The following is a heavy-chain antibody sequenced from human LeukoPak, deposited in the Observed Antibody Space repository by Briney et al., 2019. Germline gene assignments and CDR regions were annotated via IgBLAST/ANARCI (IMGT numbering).Heavy chain of an antibody. Sequence: ASVKVSCKASGYTFNVYGISRVRQAPGQGLEWVGWISAYNSDTDYAQKFEDRLIMTTDTSTRTAYMELMSLRSDDTAVYYCARQLRDWNKDYYSKYDMDVWGKGTTVTVSS. CDR2: ISAYNSDT. V-gene: IGHV1-18*01. D-gene: IGHD1-1*01. J-gene: IGHJ6*03. CDR3: ARQLRDWNKDYYSKYDMDV. CDR1: GYTFNVYG.